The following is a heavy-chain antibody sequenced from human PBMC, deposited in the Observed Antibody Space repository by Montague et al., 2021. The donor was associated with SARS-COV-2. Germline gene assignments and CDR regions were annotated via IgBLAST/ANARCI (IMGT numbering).Heavy chain of an antibody. CDR1: GGSISSFY. J-gene: IGHJ4*02. CDR2: ISDSGST. CDR3: ARHYSATLPAVY. Sequence: SETLSLTCTVSGGSISSFYWSWFRQPPGTGMERIGYISDSGSTNYNPYLTSRVTMSVDTSKNKFYLKVNSVTAAATAVYYCARHYSATLPAVYWGQGTLVTVSS. D-gene: IGHD2-15*01. V-gene: IGHV4-59*08.